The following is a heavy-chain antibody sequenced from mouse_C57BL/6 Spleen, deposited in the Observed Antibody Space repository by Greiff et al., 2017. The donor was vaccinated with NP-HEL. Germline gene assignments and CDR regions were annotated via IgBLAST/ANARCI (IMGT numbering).Heavy chain of an antibody. D-gene: IGHD1-1*02. CDR3: ARAGGNYFDY. Sequence: VQLQQPGAELVRPGSSVKLSCKASGYTFTSYWMDWVKQRPGPGLEWIGNIYPSDSETHYNQKFKDKATLTVDKSSSTAYMQLSSLTSEDSAVYYCARAGGNYFDYWGQGTTLTVSS. CDR1: GYTFTSYW. V-gene: IGHV1-61*01. CDR2: IYPSDSET. J-gene: IGHJ2*01.